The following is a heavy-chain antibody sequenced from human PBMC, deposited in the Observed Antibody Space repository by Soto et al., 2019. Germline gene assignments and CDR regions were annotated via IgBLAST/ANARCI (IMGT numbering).Heavy chain of an antibody. CDR3: AAGFLSYYYDSRGSIDF. Sequence: SVKVSCKASGFTFTSSAVQWVRQARGQRLEWIGWIVVGSGNTNYAQKFQERVTITRDMSTSTAYMELSSLRSEDTAVYYCAAGFLSYYYDSRGSIDFWGQGSLVPVSS. CDR2: IVVGSGNT. D-gene: IGHD3-22*01. V-gene: IGHV1-58*01. J-gene: IGHJ4*02. CDR1: GFTFTSSA.